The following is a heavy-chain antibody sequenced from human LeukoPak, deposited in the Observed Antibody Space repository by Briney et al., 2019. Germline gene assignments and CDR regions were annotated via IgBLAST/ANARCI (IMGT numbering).Heavy chain of an antibody. CDR2: ISGSADNT. J-gene: IGHJ4*02. CDR3: EKFGRGSIAATDSRLLDN. CDR1: GFTFSNYA. V-gene: IGHV3-23*01. Sequence: GGSLRLSCVASGFTFSNYAMSWVRQAPGKGLEWVSAISGSADNTYYADSVKGRFAISRDNSKNTLYLQMNSLRAEDTAVYYCEKFGRGSIAATDSRLLDNWGQGTLVTVSS. D-gene: IGHD6-13*01.